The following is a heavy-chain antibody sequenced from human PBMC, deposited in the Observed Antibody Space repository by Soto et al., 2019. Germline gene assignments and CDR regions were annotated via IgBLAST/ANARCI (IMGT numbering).Heavy chain of an antibody. J-gene: IGHJ6*02. CDR3: AKDRIAAAGTISPYYGMDV. V-gene: IGHV1-69*01. D-gene: IGHD6-13*01. CDR2: IIPIFGTA. Sequence: QVQLVQSGAEVKKPGSSVKVSSKASGGTFSSYAISWVRQAPGQGLEWMGGIIPIFGTANYAQKFQGRVTITAEESTITAYMELSSLRSEDTAVYYCAKDRIAAAGTISPYYGMDVWGQGTTVTVSS. CDR1: GGTFSSYA.